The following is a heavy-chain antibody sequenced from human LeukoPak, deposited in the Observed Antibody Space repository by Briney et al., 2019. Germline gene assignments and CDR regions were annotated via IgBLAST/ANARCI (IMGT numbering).Heavy chain of an antibody. CDR1: GYTFTGYY. CDR2: IKPNSGGT. D-gene: IGHD2-2*01. V-gene: IGHV1-2*06. J-gene: IGHJ5*02. Sequence: ASVKVSCKASGYTFTGYYMHWVRQAPGQGREWMGRIKPNSGGTNYAQKFQGRVTMTRDTSISTAYMELSRLRSDDTAVYYCATLENIVVVPAGWFDPWGQGTLVTVSS. CDR3: ATLENIVVVPAGWFDP.